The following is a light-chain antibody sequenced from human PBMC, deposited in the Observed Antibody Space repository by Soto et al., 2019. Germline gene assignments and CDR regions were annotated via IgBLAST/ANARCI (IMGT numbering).Light chain of an antibody. Sequence: DIHMTQSPSSLSSSVGVRVTIICRSFHLISSYLNWYQQKPGKAPKLLIYAASSLQSGVPSTFSGSGSGTDFTLTISSLQPVDFATYYCQQSYSTPRTFGQGTKVDIK. V-gene: IGKV1-39*01. CDR1: HLISSY. J-gene: IGKJ1*01. CDR2: AAS. CDR3: QQSYSTPRT.